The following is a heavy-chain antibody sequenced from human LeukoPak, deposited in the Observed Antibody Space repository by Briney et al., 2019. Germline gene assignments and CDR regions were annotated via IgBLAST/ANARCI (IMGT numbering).Heavy chain of an antibody. CDR2: INRSGST. J-gene: IGHJ4*02. V-gene: IGHV4-34*01. CDR1: GGSFSGYY. Sequence: SETLSLTCAVYGGSFSGYYWSWIRQPPGKGLEWIGEINRSGSTNYNPSLKSRVTISVDTSKNQFSLKLSSVTAADTAVYYCARDCSGGSCYDYWGQGTLVTVSS. CDR3: ARDCSGGSCYDY. D-gene: IGHD2-15*01.